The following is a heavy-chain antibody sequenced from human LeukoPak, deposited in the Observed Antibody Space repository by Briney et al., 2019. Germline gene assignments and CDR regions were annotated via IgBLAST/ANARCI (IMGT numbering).Heavy chain of an antibody. J-gene: IGHJ4*02. CDR2: ISYDGTNK. V-gene: IGHV3-30*18. CDR1: GFTFSNYD. CDR3: AKDDRGNEAPFDY. Sequence: QTGGSLRLSCAASGFTFSNYDMHWVRQAPGEGLEWVAVISYDGTNKYYADSVKGRFTISRDNSKNTLHLQMNSLRAEDTAVYYCAKDDRGNEAPFDYWGQGTLVTVSS.